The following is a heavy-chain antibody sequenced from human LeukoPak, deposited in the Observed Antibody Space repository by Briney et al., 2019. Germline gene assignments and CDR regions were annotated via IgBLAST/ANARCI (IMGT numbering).Heavy chain of an antibody. CDR2: ISYSGNA. CDR3: ARNLGQTWGTVTTDLWYFDH. V-gene: IGHV4-39*01. D-gene: IGHD4-11*01. Sequence: LSETLSLTCTVSGASIITTNYYWGWIRQPPGKGLEWIGSISYSGNAYYNPSLRSRLSISMDASKNQFSLKVRSVTAADTAVYYCARNLGQTWGTVTTDLWYFDHWGQGTLVPVSS. CDR1: GASIITTNYY. J-gene: IGHJ4*02.